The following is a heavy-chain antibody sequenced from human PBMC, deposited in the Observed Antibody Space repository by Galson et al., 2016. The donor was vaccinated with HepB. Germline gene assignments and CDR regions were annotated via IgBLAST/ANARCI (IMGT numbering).Heavy chain of an antibody. V-gene: IGHV3-23*01. J-gene: IGHJ4*02. CDR2: LSGSGAHT. CDR1: GFTFSRYA. Sequence: SLRLSCAASGFTFSRYAMTWVRQAPGKGLEWVSGLSGSGAHTYYADSVKGRFTISRDNPKNALYLQMNSLRAEDTAVYYCAKDYVGGSYLLTQFDYWGQGTLVTVSS. D-gene: IGHD3-16*02. CDR3: AKDYVGGSYLLTQFDY.